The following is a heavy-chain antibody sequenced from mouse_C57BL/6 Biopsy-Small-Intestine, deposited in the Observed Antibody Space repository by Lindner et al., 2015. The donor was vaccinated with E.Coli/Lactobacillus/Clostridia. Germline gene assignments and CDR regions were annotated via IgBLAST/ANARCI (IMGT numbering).Heavy chain of an antibody. Sequence: VQLQESWYRGLVKPGASVKISCKASGYSFTGFYMHWVKQSHGNILDWIGYIYPSNGLSSYNQKFKGKATLTVDKSSSTAYMELRSLTSEDSAVYYCARSEGSSGFFDYWGQGTALTVSS. CDR3: ARSEGSSGFFDY. CDR2: IYPSNGLS. J-gene: IGHJ2*01. D-gene: IGHD3-2*02. CDR1: GYSFTGFY. V-gene: IGHV1-31*01.